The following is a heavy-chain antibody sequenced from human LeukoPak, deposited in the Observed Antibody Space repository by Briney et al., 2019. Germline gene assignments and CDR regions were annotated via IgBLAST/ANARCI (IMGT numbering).Heavy chain of an antibody. J-gene: IGHJ3*02. CDR3: ARVDDILTPYAFDI. CDR2: IYYSGST. D-gene: IGHD3-9*01. Sequence: SETLSLTCTVSGGSISSYYWSWIRQPPGKGLEWIGYIYYSGSTNYNPSLKSRVTISVDTSKNQFSLKLSSVTAADTAVYYCARVDDILTPYAFDIWGQGTTVTVSS. CDR1: GGSISSYY. V-gene: IGHV4-59*01.